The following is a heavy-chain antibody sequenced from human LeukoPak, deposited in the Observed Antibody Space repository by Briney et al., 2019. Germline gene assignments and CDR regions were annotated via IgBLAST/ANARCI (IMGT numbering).Heavy chain of an antibody. J-gene: IGHJ6*03. CDR2: IIPIFGTA. D-gene: IGHD3-10*01. Sequence: SSVKVSCKXSGGTFSSYAISWVRQAPGQGLEGMGRIIPIFGTANYAQKFQGRVTITTDESTSTAYMELSSLRSEDTAVYYCAVMVRGVIRYYYYYMDVWGKGTTVTVSS. CDR1: GGTFSSYA. CDR3: AVMVRGVIRYYYYYMDV. V-gene: IGHV1-69*05.